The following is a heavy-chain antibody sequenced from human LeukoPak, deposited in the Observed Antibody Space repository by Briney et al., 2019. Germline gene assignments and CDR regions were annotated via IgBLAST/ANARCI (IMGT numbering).Heavy chain of an antibody. V-gene: IGHV4-39*01. CDR3: ARARITMVRGVKIDP. J-gene: IGHJ5*02. Sequence: SETLSLTCTVDSISTNGYYWGWIRQPPGKGLEWIGSIHYTGSTYYNPSLESRVTVSVDTSKNQFSLKLSSVTAADTAVYYCARARITMVRGVKIDPWGQGTLVTVSS. CDR2: IHYTGST. D-gene: IGHD3-10*01. CDR1: SISTNGYY.